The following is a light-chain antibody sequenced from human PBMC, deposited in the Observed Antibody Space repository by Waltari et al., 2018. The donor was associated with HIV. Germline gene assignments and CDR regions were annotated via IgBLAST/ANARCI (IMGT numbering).Light chain of an antibody. V-gene: IGLV1-47*01. Sequence: QSGLRQPPSTSRPPGQRVVISCSGSSSNVGKNYVSWFQQLPGAAPRLLIYRHDRRPAGVPDRFTAAKSGTSASLVISGLRSDDEAEYFCASWDDALSSWLFGGGTKLTVL. CDR1: SSNVGKNY. CDR2: RHD. J-gene: IGLJ6*01. CDR3: ASWDDALSSWL.